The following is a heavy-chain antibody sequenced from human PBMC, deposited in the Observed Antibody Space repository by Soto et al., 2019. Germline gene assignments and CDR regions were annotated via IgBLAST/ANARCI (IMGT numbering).Heavy chain of an antibody. J-gene: IGHJ4*02. CDR1: GFTFSTYA. CDR3: ATITTTIDS. D-gene: IGHD1-1*01. V-gene: IGHV3-23*01. CDR2: ISADGAVT. Sequence: HPGGSLRLSCAASGFTFSTYAMTWVRQAPGKGLEWVSSISADGAVTYHTDSVRGRFTISRDNSKNTLYLQMNSLRAEDTAVFYCATITTTIDSWGQGTPVTVSS.